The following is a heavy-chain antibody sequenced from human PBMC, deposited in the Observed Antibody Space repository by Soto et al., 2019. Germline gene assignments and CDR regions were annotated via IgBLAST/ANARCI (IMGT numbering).Heavy chain of an antibody. D-gene: IGHD3-3*01. V-gene: IGHV1-46*01. Sequence: ASVKVSCKAPGDTFTSYYLNWVRQAPGQGLEWMGVINPHGGSTKYAQNFQGRITMTRDTSRSTVYMELSSLRSDDTAIYYCARSSGGNFGIIVEGSNWFDPWGQGTLVTAPQ. CDR1: GDTFTSYY. CDR3: ARSSGGNFGIIVEGSNWFDP. CDR2: INPHGGST. J-gene: IGHJ5*02.